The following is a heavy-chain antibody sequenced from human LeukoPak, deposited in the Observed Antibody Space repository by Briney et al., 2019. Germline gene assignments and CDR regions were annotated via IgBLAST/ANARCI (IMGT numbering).Heavy chain of an antibody. J-gene: IGHJ5*02. D-gene: IGHD3-10*01. CDR1: GYTFTGYY. CDR2: INPNSGGT. CDR3: ARDRTTMVRGEKNWFDP. Sequence: ASVKVSCKASGYTFTGYYMHRVRQAPGQGLEWMGRINPNSGGTNYAQKFQGRVTMTRDTSISTAYMELSRLRSDDTAVYYCARDRTTMVRGEKNWFDPWGQGTLVTVSS. V-gene: IGHV1-2*06.